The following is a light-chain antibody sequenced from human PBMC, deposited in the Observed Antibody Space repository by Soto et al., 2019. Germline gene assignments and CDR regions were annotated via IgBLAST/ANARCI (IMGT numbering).Light chain of an antibody. V-gene: IGLV2-14*01. Sequence: QSVLTQPASVYGCSGRWITISCTGTSNDVGGYNYVSWYQQYPGKAPKLIIYDVTNRPSGVSTRFSGSKSGNRASLTISGLQAEDEADYYCSSYTTTTTSCVFGTGTRSPS. CDR3: SSYTTTTTSCV. CDR2: DVT. J-gene: IGLJ1*01. CDR1: SNDVGGYNY.